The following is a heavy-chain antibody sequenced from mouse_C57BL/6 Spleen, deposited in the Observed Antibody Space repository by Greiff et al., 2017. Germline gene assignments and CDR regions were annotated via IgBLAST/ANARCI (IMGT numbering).Heavy chain of an antibody. CDR2: ISDGGSYT. J-gene: IGHJ4*01. D-gene: IGHD1-1*01. Sequence: VQLQQSGGGLVKPGGSLKLSCAASGFTFSSYAMSWVRQTPEKRLEWVATISDGGSYTYYPDNVKGRFTISRDNAKNNLYLQMSHLKSEDTAMYYCARKGTTVVAYYYAMDYWGQGTSVTVSS. CDR3: ARKGTTVVAYYYAMDY. V-gene: IGHV5-4*01. CDR1: GFTFSSYA.